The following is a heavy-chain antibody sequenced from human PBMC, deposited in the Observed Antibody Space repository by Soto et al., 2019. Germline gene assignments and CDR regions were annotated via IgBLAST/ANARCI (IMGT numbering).Heavy chain of an antibody. CDR1: GGSISSNDFY. CDR2: IYYSGNT. J-gene: IGHJ5*02. D-gene: IGHD6-13*01. CDR3: ARLSGSWQSGFDP. V-gene: IGHV4-31*03. Sequence: QVQLQESGPGLVKPSQTLSLTSIVSGGSISSNDFYWSWIRQHPGKGLEWIGYIYYSGNTYYNPSLKLRVTILVDTSKNLFSLKVSSVTAADTAVYYCARLSGSWQSGFDPWGQGTLVTVSS.